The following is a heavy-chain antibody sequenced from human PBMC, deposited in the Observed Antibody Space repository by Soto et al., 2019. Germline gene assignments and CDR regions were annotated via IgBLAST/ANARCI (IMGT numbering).Heavy chain of an antibody. V-gene: IGHV1-46*01. CDR1: GYTFTSYY. CDR2: INPSGGST. D-gene: IGHD6-25*01. J-gene: IGHJ6*02. CDR3: ARVLQRAVQYYYYYGMAV. Sequence: ASVKVSCKASGYTFTSYYMHWVRQAPGQGLEWMGMINPSGGSTSYAQKFHGRATMTRDTSTSTVYMELSSLRSEDTAVYYCARVLQRAVQYYYYYGMAVWGQGTRVTVSS.